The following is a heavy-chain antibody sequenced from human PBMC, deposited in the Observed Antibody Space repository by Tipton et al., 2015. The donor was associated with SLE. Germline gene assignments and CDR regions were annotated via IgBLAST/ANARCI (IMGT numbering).Heavy chain of an antibody. J-gene: IGHJ3*02. V-gene: IGHV4-39*07. CDR3: ARVVVVISDAFDI. Sequence: TLSLTCTVSGGSISSSSYYWGWIRQPPGKGLEWIGSIYYRGITYYNPSLKSRVTISVDTSKNQFSLNLSSVTAADTAVYYCARVVVVISDAFDIWGQGTMVTVSS. CDR2: IYYRGIT. CDR1: GGSISSSSYY. D-gene: IGHD3-22*01.